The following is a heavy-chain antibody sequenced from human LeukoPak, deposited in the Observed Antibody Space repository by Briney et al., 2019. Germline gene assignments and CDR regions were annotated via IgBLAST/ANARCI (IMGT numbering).Heavy chain of an antibody. D-gene: IGHD6-19*01. CDR3: AKDSFPYSSGWNWFDP. V-gene: IGHV3-30*02. CDR1: GFTFGSYG. Sequence: PGGSLRLSCAASGFTFGSYGMHWVRQAPGKGLEWVAFIRYDGSNKYYADSVKGRFTISRDNSKNTLYLQMNSLRAEDTAVYYCAKDSFPYSSGWNWFDPWGQGTLVTVSS. CDR2: IRYDGSNK. J-gene: IGHJ5*02.